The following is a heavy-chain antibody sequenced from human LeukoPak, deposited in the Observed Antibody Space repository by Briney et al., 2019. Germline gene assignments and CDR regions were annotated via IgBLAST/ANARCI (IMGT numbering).Heavy chain of an antibody. V-gene: IGHV5-51*01. CDR2: IYPGDSDT. J-gene: IGHJ3*02. Sequence: GESLKISCKGSGYSFTSYWIGWVRQMPGKGLEWMGIIYPGDSDTRYSPSFQGQVTISADMSISTAYLQWSSLKASDTAMYYCARFEGYCSSTSCARGYDAFDIWGQGTMVTVSS. CDR3: ARFEGYCSSTSCARGYDAFDI. D-gene: IGHD2-2*01. CDR1: GYSFTSYW.